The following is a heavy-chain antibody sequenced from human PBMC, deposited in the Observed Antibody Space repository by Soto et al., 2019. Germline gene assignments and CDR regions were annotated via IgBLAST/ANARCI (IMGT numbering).Heavy chain of an antibody. CDR3: ASLIAGMVRDYYYMDV. D-gene: IGHD3-10*01. Sequence: ASVKVSCKASGYTFTSYGISWVRQAPGQGLEWMGWISAYNGNTNYAQKLQGRVTMTTDTSTSTAYMELRSLRSDDTAVYYCASLIAGMVRDYYYMDVWGKGTTVTVSS. J-gene: IGHJ6*03. V-gene: IGHV1-18*01. CDR2: ISAYNGNT. CDR1: GYTFTSYG.